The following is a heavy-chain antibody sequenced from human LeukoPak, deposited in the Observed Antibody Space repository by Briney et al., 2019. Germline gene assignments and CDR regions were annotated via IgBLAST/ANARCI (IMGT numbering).Heavy chain of an antibody. Sequence: SETLSLTCAIYDASFSGYYWSWIRQPPGKGLEWIGEIHPSGSPSYNPSFESRTIISVDASKNQFSLILNSVTAADTALYFCSRGGDASKAGKYWGQGALVTVSS. D-gene: IGHD3-10*01. CDR3: SRGGDASKAGKY. CDR2: IHPSGSP. J-gene: IGHJ4*02. V-gene: IGHV4-34*01. CDR1: DASFSGYY.